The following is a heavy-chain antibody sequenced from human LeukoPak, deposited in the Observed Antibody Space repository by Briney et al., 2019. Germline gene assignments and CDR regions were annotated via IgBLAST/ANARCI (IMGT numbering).Heavy chain of an antibody. D-gene: IGHD4-17*01. CDR3: ATVKYDYGDPEGWFDP. CDR2: ILSTGTT. J-gene: IGHJ5*02. CDR1: GFPFSASA. V-gene: IGHV3-23*01. Sequence: GGSLRLSCAASGFPFSASAMTWVRQAPGKGLEWVSHILSTGTTYYADSMRGRFTISRDNSKNTLYLLMTSLRADDTAVYYCATVKYDYGDPEGWFDPWGQGTLVTVSS.